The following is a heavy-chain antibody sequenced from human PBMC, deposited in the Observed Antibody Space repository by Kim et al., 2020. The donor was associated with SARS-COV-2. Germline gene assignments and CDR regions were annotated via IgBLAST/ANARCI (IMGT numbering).Heavy chain of an antibody. D-gene: IGHD3-16*01. CDR3: AISYDYGCMDV. J-gene: IGHJ6*02. CDR2: ET. Sequence: ETIDGQKFQGRVTMTEDTSTDTAYMELSSLRSEDTAVYYCAISYDYGCMDVWGLGTTVTVSS. V-gene: IGHV1-24*01.